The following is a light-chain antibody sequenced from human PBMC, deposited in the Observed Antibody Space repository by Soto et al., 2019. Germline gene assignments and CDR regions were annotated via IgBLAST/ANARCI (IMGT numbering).Light chain of an antibody. CDR3: QQSYSTPRT. J-gene: IGKJ1*01. V-gene: IGKV1-39*01. Sequence: DLQMTQSPFSLSTSVGDRVTITCRASQSIVSHLNWYQQKPGKAPKLLIYGASSLQSGVPSRFTGSGSGTDFTLTISSLQPEDFATYYCQQSYSTPRTFGQGTKVEIK. CDR2: GAS. CDR1: QSIVSH.